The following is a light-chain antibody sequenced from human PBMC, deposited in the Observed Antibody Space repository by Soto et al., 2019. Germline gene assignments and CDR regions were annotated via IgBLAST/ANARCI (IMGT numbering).Light chain of an antibody. CDR1: QSVSSY. CDR2: DAS. J-gene: IGKJ2*01. Sequence: DIVLTQSPATLSLSPGERATLSCRASQSVSSYLAWYQQKPGQAPRLLIYDASNRATGIPARFSGSGSGTDFTLTISSLEPGDFAIYYCQQRSGWYTFGQGTKLEIK. CDR3: QQRSGWYT. V-gene: IGKV3-11*01.